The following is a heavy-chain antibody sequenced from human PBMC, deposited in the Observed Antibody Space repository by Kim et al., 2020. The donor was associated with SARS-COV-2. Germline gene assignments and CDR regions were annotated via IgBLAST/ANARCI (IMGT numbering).Heavy chain of an antibody. V-gene: IGHV3-30-3*01. J-gene: IGHJ6*02. CDR2: ISYDGSNK. CDR1: GFTFSSYA. D-gene: IGHD1-20*01. Sequence: GGSLRLSCAASGFTFSSYAMHWVRQAPGKGLEWVAVISYDGSNKYYADSVKGRFTISRDNSKNTLYLQMNSLRAEDTAVYYCARDGITGTLPNYYYGMDVWGQGTTVTVSS. CDR3: ARDGITGTLPNYYYGMDV.